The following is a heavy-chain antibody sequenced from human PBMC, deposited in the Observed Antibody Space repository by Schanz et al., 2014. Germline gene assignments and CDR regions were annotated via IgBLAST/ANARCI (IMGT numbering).Heavy chain of an antibody. V-gene: IGHV1-69*09. CDR3: AKVDRTRYYAMDV. D-gene: IGHD3-9*01. CDR1: NYIFTKYY. CDR2: IIPILDKT. Sequence: QVQLVQSGAEVKKPGSSVKLSCKASNYIFTKYYIHCVRQAPGQGLEWMGRIIPILDKTNYAQKFQGRVTMTADKSTSTVYREVSGLRSEDTAVYYCAKVDRTRYYAMDVWGQGTTVTVSS. J-gene: IGHJ6*02.